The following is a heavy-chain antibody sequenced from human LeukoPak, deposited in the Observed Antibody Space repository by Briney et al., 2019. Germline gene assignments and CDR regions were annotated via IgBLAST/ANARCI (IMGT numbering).Heavy chain of an antibody. Sequence: AGGSPRLSCAASGFTFSSYSMNWVRQAPGKGLEWVSYISSSSSTIYYADSVKGRFTISRDNAKNSLYLQMNSLRAEDTAVYYCARDPSGSYRWERDYFDYWGQGTLVTVSS. CDR1: GFTFSSYS. V-gene: IGHV3-48*04. CDR3: ARDPSGSYRWERDYFDY. D-gene: IGHD1-26*01. CDR2: ISSSSSTI. J-gene: IGHJ4*02.